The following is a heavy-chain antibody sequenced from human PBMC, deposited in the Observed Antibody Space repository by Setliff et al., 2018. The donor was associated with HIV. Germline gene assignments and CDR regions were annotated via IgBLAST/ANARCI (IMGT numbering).Heavy chain of an antibody. CDR3: ARAPPGIQNDAFDV. V-gene: IGHV4-34*01. J-gene: IGHJ3*01. CDR1: GGSVSGHY. CDR2: ITPTGDT. Sequence: PSETLSLTCAVYGGSVSGHYWGWFRQPPGKGLEWIGEITPTGDTNYIPSLKSRVAMSLDTSKNQFSLRLTSVTAADTAVYSCARAPPGIQNDAFDVWGQGTMVTVSS.